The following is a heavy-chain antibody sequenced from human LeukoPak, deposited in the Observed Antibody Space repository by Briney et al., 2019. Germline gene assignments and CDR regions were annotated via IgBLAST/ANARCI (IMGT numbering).Heavy chain of an antibody. CDR3: ARAVEVAAAVVY. CDR2: ISSSSSYI. J-gene: IGHJ4*02. D-gene: IGHD6-13*01. Sequence: SGGSLRLSCAASGFTFSSYSMNWVRQAPGKGLEWVSSISSSSSYIYYADSVKGRFTISRDNAKNSLYLQMNSLRAEDTAVYYCARAVEVAAAVVYWGQGTLVTVSS. CDR1: GFTFSSYS. V-gene: IGHV3-21*01.